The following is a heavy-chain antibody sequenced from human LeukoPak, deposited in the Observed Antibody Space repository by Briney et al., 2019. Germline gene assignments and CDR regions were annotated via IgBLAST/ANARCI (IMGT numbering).Heavy chain of an antibody. D-gene: IGHD1-1*01. CDR2: ISGSGGST. V-gene: IGHV3-23*01. J-gene: IGHJ3*02. CDR1: GFTFSSYA. Sequence: GGSLRLSCAASGFTFSSYAMSWVRQAPGKGLEWVSAISGSGGSTYYADSVKGRFTISRDNSKNTVYLQMKSLRAEDTAVYYCAKGSHWNDVAFDIWGQGTMVTVSS. CDR3: AKGSHWNDVAFDI.